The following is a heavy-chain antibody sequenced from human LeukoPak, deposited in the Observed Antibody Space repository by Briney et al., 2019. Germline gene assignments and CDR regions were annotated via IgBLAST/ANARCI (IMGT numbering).Heavy chain of an antibody. D-gene: IGHD3-10*01. CDR2: INHSGST. V-gene: IGHV4-34*01. Sequence: SETLSLTCAVYGGSFSGYYWSWIRQPPGKGLEWIGDINHSGSTNYKPSLKSRVTISVDTSKNQFSLKLSSVTAADTAVYYCARVDRGVILYYYYMDVWGKGTTVTVSS. J-gene: IGHJ6*03. CDR3: ARVDRGVILYYYYMDV. CDR1: GGSFSGYY.